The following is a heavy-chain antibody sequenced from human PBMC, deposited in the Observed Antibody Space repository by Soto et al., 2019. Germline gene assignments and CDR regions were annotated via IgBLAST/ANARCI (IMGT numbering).Heavy chain of an antibody. D-gene: IGHD4-17*01. V-gene: IGHV4-30-4*01. Sequence: SETLSLTCTVSGGSITSGHYYWSWIRQPPGKGLEWIGYIHYSGSTYYNPSLKSRVSISVDTSKNQFSLKLSSVTAADTAVYYCARDRLAGYGGPSPLFDYWGQGTLVTVSS. CDR1: GGSITSGHYY. CDR2: IHYSGST. CDR3: ARDRLAGYGGPSPLFDY. J-gene: IGHJ4*02.